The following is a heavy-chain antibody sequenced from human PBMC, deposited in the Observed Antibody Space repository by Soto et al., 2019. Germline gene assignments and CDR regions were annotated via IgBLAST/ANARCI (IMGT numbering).Heavy chain of an antibody. CDR3: ARVSLSRTYYYDSSGYPDY. V-gene: IGHV4-34*01. J-gene: IGHJ4*02. CDR1: GGSFSCYC. D-gene: IGHD3-22*01. CDR2: INHSGST. Sequence: PSETLSLTCAVYGGSFSCYCWSWIRQPPGKGLEWIGEINHSGSTNYNPSLKSRVTISVDTSKNQFSLKLSSVTAADTAVYYCARVSLSRTYYYDSSGYPDYWGQGTLVTVSS.